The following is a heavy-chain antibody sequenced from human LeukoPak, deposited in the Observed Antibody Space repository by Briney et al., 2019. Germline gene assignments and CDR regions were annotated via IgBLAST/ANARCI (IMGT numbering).Heavy chain of an antibody. D-gene: IGHD3-9*01. CDR3: AWNYDILTGTLDY. Sequence: SVKVSCKASGGTFSSYAINWVRQAPGQGLEWMGRIIPILAIANYVQRFQGRVTITADKSTSTAYMELSSLRSEDTAVYYCAWNYDILTGTLDYWGQGTLVTVSS. CDR1: GGTFSSYA. V-gene: IGHV1-69*04. CDR2: IIPILAIA. J-gene: IGHJ4*02.